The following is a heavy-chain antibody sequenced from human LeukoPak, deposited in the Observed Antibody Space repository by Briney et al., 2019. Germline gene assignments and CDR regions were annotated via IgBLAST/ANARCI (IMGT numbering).Heavy chain of an antibody. V-gene: IGHV3-23*01. CDR3: AKDLQYDYVWGSYRHALDY. D-gene: IGHD3-16*02. CDR1: GFTFSSYA. CDR2: ISGSGGST. J-gene: IGHJ4*02. Sequence: GGALRLSCAASGFTFSSYAMSWVRQAPGKGLEWVSAISGSGGSTYYADSVKGRFTISRDNSKNTLYLQMNSLRDADTAVYYWAKDLQYDYVWGSYRHALDYWGQGTLVTVSS.